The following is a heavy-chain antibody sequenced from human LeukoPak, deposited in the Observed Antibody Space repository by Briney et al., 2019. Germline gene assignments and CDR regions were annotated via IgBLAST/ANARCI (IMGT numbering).Heavy chain of an antibody. CDR3: ARDPGATSYWYFDL. Sequence: SETLSLTCTVSGGSISSSSYYWSWIRQPPGKGLKWIGYIYYSGSTNYNPSLKSRVTISLDTSKNQFSLKLSSVTAADTAVYYCARDPGATSYWYFDLWGRGTLVTVSS. CDR2: IYYSGST. J-gene: IGHJ2*01. CDR1: GGSISSSSYY. D-gene: IGHD1-26*01. V-gene: IGHV4-61*01.